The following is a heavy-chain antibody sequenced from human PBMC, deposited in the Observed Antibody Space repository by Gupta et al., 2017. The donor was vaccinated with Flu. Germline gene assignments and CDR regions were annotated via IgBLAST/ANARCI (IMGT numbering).Heavy chain of an antibody. CDR3: AKVGEDRSGWYSGY. V-gene: IGHV3-23*01. D-gene: IGHD6-19*01. J-gene: IGHJ4*02. CDR1: GFTFSRYA. CDR2: IGGIGSGGIT. Sequence: EVQLLESGGGLVEFGGSLRLSCAASGFTFSRYARSWVRQAQGKGLEGVSSIGGIGSGGITYYEDAGKGRFTISRDNPKKTLYLQMTRLRAEETAIYYYAKVGEDRSGWYSGYWGQGTLVTVSS.